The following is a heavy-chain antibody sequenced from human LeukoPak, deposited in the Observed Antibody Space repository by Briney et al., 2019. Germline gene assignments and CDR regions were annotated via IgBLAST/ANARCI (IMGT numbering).Heavy chain of an antibody. CDR2: ISYDGSNK. D-gene: IGHD6-19*01. CDR3: ASVAVAGLGGDY. J-gene: IGHJ4*02. V-gene: IGHV3-30-3*01. CDR1: GFTFSSYA. Sequence: GGSLRLSCAASGFTFSSYAMHWVRQAPGKGLEWVAVISYDGSNKYYADSVKGRFTISRDNSKNTLYLQMNSLGAEDTAVYYCASVAVAGLGGDYWGQGTLVTVSS.